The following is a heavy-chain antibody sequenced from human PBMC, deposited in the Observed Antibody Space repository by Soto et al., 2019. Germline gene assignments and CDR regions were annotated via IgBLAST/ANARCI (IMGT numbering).Heavy chain of an antibody. CDR2: IYHSGST. D-gene: IGHD6-13*01. CDR1: GGSISSSNW. CDR3: ARALSSSWYEDYYYGMDV. Sequence: SETLSLTCAVSGGSISSSNWWSWVRQPPGKGLEWIGEIYHSGSTNYNPSLKSRVTISVDKSKNQFSLKLSSVTAADTAVYYCARALSSSWYEDYYYGMDVWGQGTTVTVSS. J-gene: IGHJ6*02. V-gene: IGHV4-4*02.